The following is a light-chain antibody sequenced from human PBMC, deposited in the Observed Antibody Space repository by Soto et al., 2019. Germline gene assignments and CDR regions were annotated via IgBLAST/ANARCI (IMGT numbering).Light chain of an antibody. Sequence: DIQMTQSPSTLSASVGDRVTIPCRASQSISSGLAWYQQKPGKAPKLLIYKASSLESGVPSRFSGSGSGTEFTLNIGSLQPDDFATYHCQQYNSVPRTCGQGTKLEIK. V-gene: IGKV1-5*03. CDR2: KAS. CDR1: QSISSG. CDR3: QQYNSVPRT. J-gene: IGKJ2*02.